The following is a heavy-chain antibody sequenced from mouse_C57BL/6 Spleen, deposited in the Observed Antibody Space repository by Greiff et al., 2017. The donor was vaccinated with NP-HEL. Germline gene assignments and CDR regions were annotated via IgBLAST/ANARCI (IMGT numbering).Heavy chain of an antibody. CDR2: INPNYGTT. Sequence: VQLQQSGPELVKPGASVKISCKASGYSFTDYNMNWVKQSNGKSLEWIGVINPNYGTTSYIQKFKGKATLTVDQSSSTAYMQLNSLTSEDSAVYYCATSYEYDALYYAMDYWGQGTSVTVSS. D-gene: IGHD2-4*01. CDR3: ATSYEYDALYYAMDY. CDR1: GYSFTDYN. V-gene: IGHV1-39*01. J-gene: IGHJ4*01.